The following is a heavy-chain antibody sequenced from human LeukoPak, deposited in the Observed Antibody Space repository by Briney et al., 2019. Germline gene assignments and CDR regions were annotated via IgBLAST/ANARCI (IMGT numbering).Heavy chain of an antibody. D-gene: IGHD3-3*01. CDR1: GFTFSSYA. CDR3: AKDNDFWSGYYSY. V-gene: IGHV3-23*01. J-gene: IGHJ4*02. Sequence: PGGSLRLSCAASGFTFSSYAMSWVRQAPGKGLEWVSAISGSGGSTYYADSVKGRFTISRDNSKNTLYLQMNSRRAEDTAVYYCAKDNDFWSGYYSYWGQGTLVTVSS. CDR2: ISGSGGST.